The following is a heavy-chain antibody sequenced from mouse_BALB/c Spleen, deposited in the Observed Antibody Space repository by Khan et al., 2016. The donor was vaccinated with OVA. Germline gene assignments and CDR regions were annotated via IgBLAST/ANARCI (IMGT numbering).Heavy chain of an antibody. D-gene: IGHD1-1*01. Sequence: EVKLLESGGGLVQPGGSLKLSCAASGFDFSRYWMSWVRQAPGKGLEWIGEINPDSSTINYTPSLKDKFIISRDNAKNTLYLQMSKVRSEDTALYDCARQGPSCGSSWFAYGGQGTLVTVSA. CDR1: GFDFSRYW. CDR3: ARQGPSCGSSWFAY. J-gene: IGHJ3*01. CDR2: INPDSSTI. V-gene: IGHV4-1*02.